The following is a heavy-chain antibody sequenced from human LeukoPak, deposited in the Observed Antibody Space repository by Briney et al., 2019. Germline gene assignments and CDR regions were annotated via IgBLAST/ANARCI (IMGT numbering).Heavy chain of an antibody. J-gene: IGHJ4*02. CDR2: IRSKANSYAT. D-gene: IGHD5-18*01. V-gene: IGHV3-73*01. CDR3: TSWDTGGDY. CDR1: GYSFTSYW. Sequence: GESLKISCKGSGYSFTSYWIGWVRQASGKGLEWVGRIRSKANSYATAYAASVKGRFTISRDDSKNTAYLQMNSLKTEDTAVYYCTSWDTGGDYWGQGTLVTVSS.